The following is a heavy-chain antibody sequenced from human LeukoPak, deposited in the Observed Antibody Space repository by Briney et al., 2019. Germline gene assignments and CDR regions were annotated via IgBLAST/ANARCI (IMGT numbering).Heavy chain of an antibody. D-gene: IGHD3-10*01. CDR2: ISNDERNK. V-gene: IGHV3-30*04. Sequence: PGRSLRLSCAASGFTFHDFAMHWVRQAPGKGLEWVAVISNDERNKYYRDSVKGRFTISRDNAKNSLYLQMNGLRAEDTAVYYCARDRGTGDAFDIWGQGTMVTVSS. CDR3: ARDRGTGDAFDI. CDR1: GFTFHDFA. J-gene: IGHJ3*02.